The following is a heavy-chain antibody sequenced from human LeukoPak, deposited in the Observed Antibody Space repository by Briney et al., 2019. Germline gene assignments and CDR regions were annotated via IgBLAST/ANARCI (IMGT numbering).Heavy chain of an antibody. D-gene: IGHD3-22*01. CDR1: GFTFSSYA. V-gene: IGHV3-23*01. CDR3: AKVMSAYYYDSSGYYLNDAFDI. J-gene: IGHJ3*02. Sequence: GGSLRLSCAASGFTFSSYAMSWVRQAPGKGLEWVSAISGSGGSTYYADSVKGRFTISRDNSKNTLYLQMNSLRAEDTAVYYCAKVMSAYYYDSSGYYLNDAFDIWGQGTMVTVSS. CDR2: ISGSGGST.